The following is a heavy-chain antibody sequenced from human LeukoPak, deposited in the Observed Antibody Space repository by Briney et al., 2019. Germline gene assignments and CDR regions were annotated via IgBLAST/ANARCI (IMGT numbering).Heavy chain of an antibody. Sequence: ASVKVSCKASGYTFTSYDINWVRQATGQGPEWMGWMNPNSGNTGYAQQFQGRVTMTRTTSTSTAYMELSSLRSDDTAVYYCARGWFGQLLQDYWGQRTLVTISS. D-gene: IGHD3-10*01. CDR2: MNPNSGNT. V-gene: IGHV1-8*01. J-gene: IGHJ4*02. CDR1: GYTFTSYD. CDR3: ARGWFGQLLQDY.